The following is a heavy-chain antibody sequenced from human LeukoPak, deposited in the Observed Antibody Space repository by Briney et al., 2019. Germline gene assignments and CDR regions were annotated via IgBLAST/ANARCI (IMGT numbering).Heavy chain of an antibody. CDR1: GYTFSSYE. V-gene: IGHV3-72*01. CDR3: AYSRYGMDV. J-gene: IGHJ6*02. D-gene: IGHD1-26*01. Sequence: PGGSLRLSCVASGYTFSSYEMNWVRQAPGKGLEWVGRSRNKANSYSTEYAASVKGRFTISRDDSKNSLYLQMNSLKTEDTALYYCAYSRYGMDVWGQGTTVTVSS. CDR2: SRNKANSYST.